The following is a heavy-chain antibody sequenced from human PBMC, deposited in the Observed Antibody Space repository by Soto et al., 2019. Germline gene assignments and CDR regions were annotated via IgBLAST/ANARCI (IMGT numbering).Heavy chain of an antibody. CDR2: ISWNSGSI. V-gene: IGHV3-9*01. CDR3: AKALDYDSSGSPFGP. CDR1: GFTFDDYA. J-gene: IGHJ5*02. D-gene: IGHD3-22*01. Sequence: EVQLVESGGGLVQPGRSLRLSCAASGFTFDDYAMHWVRQAPGKGLEWVSGISWNSGSIGYAESVKGRFTISRDNAKNSLYLQMNNLRAEDTALYYCAKALDYDSSGSPFGPWGQGTLVTVSS.